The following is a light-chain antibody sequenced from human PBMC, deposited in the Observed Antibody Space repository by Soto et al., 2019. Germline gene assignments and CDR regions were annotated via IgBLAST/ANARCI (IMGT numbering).Light chain of an antibody. CDR1: QSISRN. V-gene: IGKV3D-15*01. J-gene: IGKJ2*01. Sequence: RVMTQSPGTVSVSPGESVTLSCRASQSISRNLAWYQQKPGQAPRLLIYDASTRATGIPARFSGSGSGTDFTLTISSLQSEDSAVYHCQQYNNWPPYTFGQGTKLEIK. CDR2: DAS. CDR3: QQYNNWPPYT.